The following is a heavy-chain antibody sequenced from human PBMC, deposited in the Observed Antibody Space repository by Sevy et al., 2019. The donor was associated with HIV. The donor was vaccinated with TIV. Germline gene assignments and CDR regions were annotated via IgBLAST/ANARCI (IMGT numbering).Heavy chain of an antibody. CDR2: ITPFFGTS. J-gene: IGHJ4*02. CDR3: ARGNAVTTRGDYFDS. CDR1: GGTFSNYG. V-gene: IGHV1-69*13. Sequence: ASVKVSCKPSGGTFSNYGINWVRQAPGQGLEWMGGITPFFGTSSYAEKFQGILTITSDESTSAAHMELNSLTSEDTAIYYCARGNAVTTRGDYFDSWGQGTLVTVSS. D-gene: IGHD4-17*01.